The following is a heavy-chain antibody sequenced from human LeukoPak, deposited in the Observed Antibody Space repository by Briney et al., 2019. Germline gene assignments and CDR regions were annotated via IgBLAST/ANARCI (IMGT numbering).Heavy chain of an antibody. J-gene: IGHJ4*02. D-gene: IGHD1-26*01. Sequence: PGGSLRLSCTASGFTFGDYAMSWVRQAPGKGLEWVGFIRSKAYGGTTEYAASVKGRFTISRDDSKSIAYLQMNSLKTEDTAVYYCTRGSGGGATDQNFDYWGQGTLVTVSS. CDR1: GFTFGDYA. CDR2: IRSKAYGGTT. V-gene: IGHV3-49*04. CDR3: TRGSGGGATDQNFDY.